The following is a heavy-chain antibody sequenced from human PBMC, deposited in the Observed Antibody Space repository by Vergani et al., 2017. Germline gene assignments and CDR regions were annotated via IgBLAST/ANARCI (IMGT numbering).Heavy chain of an antibody. J-gene: IGHJ5*02. CDR2: IYYSGST. CDR1: GGSLSSYY. CDR3: AREPYSSSFVRWFDP. V-gene: IGHV4-59*01. D-gene: IGHD6-6*01. Sequence: QVQLQESGPGLVKPSETLSLTCTVSGGSLSSYYWSWIRQPPGKGLEWIGYIYYSGSTNYNPSLKSRVTISVDTSKNQFSLKLSSVTAADTAVCYCAREPYSSSFVRWFDPWGQGTLVTVSS.